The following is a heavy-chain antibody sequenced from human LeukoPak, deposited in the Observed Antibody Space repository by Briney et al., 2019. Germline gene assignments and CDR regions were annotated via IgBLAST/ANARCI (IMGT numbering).Heavy chain of an antibody. CDR3: ARDRVVGLGIDNAFDI. V-gene: IGHV1-69*01. J-gene: IGHJ3*02. D-gene: IGHD2-15*01. CDR1: GGTFSSYA. Sequence: SSVKVSCKASGGTFSSYAISWVRQAPGQGLEWMGGIIPVFGTANYAQKFQGRVTITADESTSTAYMELSSVRSEDTAVYYCARDRVVGLGIDNAFDIWGHGTMVTVSS. CDR2: IIPVFGTA.